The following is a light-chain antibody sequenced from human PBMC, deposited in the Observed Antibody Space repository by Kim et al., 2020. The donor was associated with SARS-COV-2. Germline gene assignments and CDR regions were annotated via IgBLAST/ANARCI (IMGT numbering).Light chain of an antibody. CDR1: QSVTSSY. V-gene: IGKV3-20*01. J-gene: IGKJ1*01. Sequence: EIVLTQSPGTLSLSPGERATLSCRASQSVTSSYLAWYQQNPGQPPRLLIYGASNRATGIPDRFSGSGSGTDFTLTISRLESEDLAVYYCQQYGTSLRTFGQGTKVDIK. CDR2: GAS. CDR3: QQYGTSLRT.